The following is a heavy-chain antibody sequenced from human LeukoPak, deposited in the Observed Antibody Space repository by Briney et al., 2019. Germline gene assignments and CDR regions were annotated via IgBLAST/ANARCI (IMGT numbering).Heavy chain of an antibody. V-gene: IGHV3-15*01. D-gene: IGHD6-13*01. CDR3: TTWAAAAGLD. J-gene: IGHJ4*02. CDR2: IRSKTDGGTT. CDR1: GFTFTNAW. Sequence: GGSLRLSCTASGFTFTNAWMTWVRQAPGKGLGWVGRIRSKTDGGTTDYAAPVKGRFTISRDDSEGTLYLQMNSLKTEDTAVYYCTTWAAAAGLDWGQGTLVTVSS.